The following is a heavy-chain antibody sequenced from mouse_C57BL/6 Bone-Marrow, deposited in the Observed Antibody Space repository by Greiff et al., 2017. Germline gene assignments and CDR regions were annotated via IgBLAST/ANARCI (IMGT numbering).Heavy chain of an antibody. V-gene: IGHV1-69*01. Sequence: VQLQQPGAELVMPGASVKLSCKASGYTFTSYWMHWVKQRPGQGLEWIGEIDPSDSYTNYNQKFKGKSTLTVDKSSSTAYMQLRSLTSEDSEVYYCARRLPYWYFDVWGTGTTVTVSA. CDR3: ARRLPYWYFDV. J-gene: IGHJ1*03. CDR1: GYTFTSYW. CDR2: IDPSDSYT. D-gene: IGHD2-2*01.